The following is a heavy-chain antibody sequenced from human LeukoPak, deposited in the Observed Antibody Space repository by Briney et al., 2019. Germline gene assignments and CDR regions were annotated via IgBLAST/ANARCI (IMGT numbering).Heavy chain of an antibody. D-gene: IGHD2-15*01. Sequence: HGESLRISCKGSGYSFTSYWISWVRQMPGKGLEWMGRIDPSDSYTNYSPSFQGHVTISADKSISTAYLQWSSLKASDTAMYYCAREGYCSGGSCQYGMDVWGQGTTVTVSS. CDR2: IDPSDSYT. CDR1: GYSFTSYW. V-gene: IGHV5-10-1*01. J-gene: IGHJ6*02. CDR3: AREGYCSGGSCQYGMDV.